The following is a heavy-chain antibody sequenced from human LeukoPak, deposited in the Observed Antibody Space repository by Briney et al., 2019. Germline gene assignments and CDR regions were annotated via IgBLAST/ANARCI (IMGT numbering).Heavy chain of an antibody. V-gene: IGHV3-21*01. J-gene: IGHJ4*02. Sequence: PGGSLRLSCAASGFTFSSYSMNWVRQAPGKGLEWVSSISSSSSYIYYADSVKGRFTISRDNAKNSLYLQMSSLRAEDTAVYYCARSTELKMIVVVIGPNDYWGQGTLVTVSS. CDR2: ISSSSSYI. CDR3: ARSTELKMIVVVIGPNDY. D-gene: IGHD3-22*01. CDR1: GFTFSSYS.